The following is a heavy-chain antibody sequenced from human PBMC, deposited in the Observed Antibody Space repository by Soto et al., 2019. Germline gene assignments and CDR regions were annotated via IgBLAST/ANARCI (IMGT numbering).Heavy chain of an antibody. V-gene: IGHV1-18*04. D-gene: IGHD3-10*01. CDR1: GYIFRNYA. J-gene: IGHJ4*02. CDR2: ISVSNDNT. CDR3: ARSSQSLDY. Sequence: QIQLVQSGAEVKKPGASVRVSCKTSGYIFRNYAISWVRQAPGQGLEWMGWISVSNDNTDSAHALRGRITMTTDTSTSKAYLELTSLMSNDTAVYYCARSSQSLDYWGQGSLVTVSS.